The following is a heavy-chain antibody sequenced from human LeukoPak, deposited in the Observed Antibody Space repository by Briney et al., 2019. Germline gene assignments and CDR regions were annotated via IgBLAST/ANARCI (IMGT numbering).Heavy chain of an antibody. J-gene: IGHJ3*02. D-gene: IGHD3-10*01. CDR1: GYTFTGYY. CDR2: INPNSGGT. CDR3: AKNIWFGESSDAFDI. Sequence: ASVKVSCKASGYTFTGYYMHWVRQAPGQGLEGMGWINPNSGGTNYAQKFQGRVTMTRDTSISTAYMELTRLTSDDTAVYYCAKNIWFGESSDAFDIWGQGTMVTVSS. V-gene: IGHV1-2*02.